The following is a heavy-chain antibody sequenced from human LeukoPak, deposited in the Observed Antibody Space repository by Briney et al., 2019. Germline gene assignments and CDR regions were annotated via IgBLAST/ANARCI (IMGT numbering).Heavy chain of an antibody. CDR1: GYTFTSYY. Sequence: ASVKVSCKASGYTFTSYYMHWVRQAPGQGLEWMGGIIPIFGTANYAQKFQGRVTITADESTSTAYMELSSLRSEDTAVYYCARGAGGFCLNYWGQGTLVTVSS. D-gene: IGHD2-8*02. CDR2: IIPIFGTA. J-gene: IGHJ4*02. CDR3: ARGAGGFCLNY. V-gene: IGHV1-69*13.